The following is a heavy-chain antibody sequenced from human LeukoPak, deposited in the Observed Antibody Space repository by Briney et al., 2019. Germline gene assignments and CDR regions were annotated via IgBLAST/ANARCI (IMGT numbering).Heavy chain of an antibody. V-gene: IGHV1-2*02. J-gene: IGHJ4*02. Sequence: GASVKVSCKSSGYTFTCYYMHWVRQAPGQGLEWMGWINPNSGGTNYAQKFQGRVTMTRDTSISTAYMELSRLRSDDTAVYYCARADSGSYTYYFDYWGQGTLVTVSS. D-gene: IGHD3-10*01. CDR3: ARADSGSYTYYFDY. CDR2: INPNSGGT. CDR1: GYTFTCYY.